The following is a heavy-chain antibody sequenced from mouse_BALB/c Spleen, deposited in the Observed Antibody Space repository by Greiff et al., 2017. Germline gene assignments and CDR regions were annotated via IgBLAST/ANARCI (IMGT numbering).Heavy chain of an antibody. J-gene: IGHJ4*01. CDR2: INSNGGST. CDR3: ARRDYGSRYYAMDY. D-gene: IGHD1-1*01. V-gene: IGHV5-6-2*01. Sequence: EVQVVESGGGLVKLGGSLKLSCAASGFTFSSYYMSWVRQTPEKRLELVAAINSNGGSTYYPDTVKGRFTISRDNAKNTLYLQMSSLKSEDTALYYCARRDYGSRYYAMDYWGQGTSVTAAS. CDR1: GFTFSSYY.